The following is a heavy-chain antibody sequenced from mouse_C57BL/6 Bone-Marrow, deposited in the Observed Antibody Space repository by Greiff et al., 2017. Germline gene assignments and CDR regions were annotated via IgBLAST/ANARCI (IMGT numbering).Heavy chain of an antibody. J-gene: IGHJ3*01. D-gene: IGHD1-1*01. CDR3: ARHGSSLAWFAY. V-gene: IGHV5-6*01. CDR2: ISSGGSYT. Sequence: EVQRVESGGDLVKPGGSLKLSCAASGFTFSSYGMSWVRQTPVKRLEWVATISSGGSYTYYPDSVKGRFTISRDNAKNTLYLQMSSLKSEDTAMYYCARHGSSLAWFAYWGQGTLVTVSA. CDR1: GFTFSSYG.